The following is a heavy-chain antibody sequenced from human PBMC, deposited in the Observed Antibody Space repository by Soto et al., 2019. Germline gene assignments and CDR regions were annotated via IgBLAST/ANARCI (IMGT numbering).Heavy chain of an antibody. CDR2: ISYDGSNK. CDR1: GFTFSSYG. J-gene: IGHJ4*02. V-gene: IGHV3-30*18. Sequence: WGSLRLSCAASGFTFSSYGMHWVRQAPGKGLEWVAVISYDGSNKYYADSVKGRFTISRDNSKNTLYLQMNSLRAEDTAVYYCAKDRFLEWLLWALDYWGRGTLVTVSS. CDR3: AKDRFLEWLLWALDY. D-gene: IGHD3-3*01.